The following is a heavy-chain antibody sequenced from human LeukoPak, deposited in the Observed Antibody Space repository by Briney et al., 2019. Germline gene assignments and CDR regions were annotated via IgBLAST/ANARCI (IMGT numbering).Heavy chain of an antibody. CDR2: ISYAGSNK. D-gene: IGHD6-13*01. Sequence: GGSLRLSCAASGFTFSSYAMHWVRQAPGKGLEWVAVISYAGSNKYYADSVKGRFTISRDNSKNTLYLQMNSLRAEDTAVYYCPRATLAAAGTWGKYYYYGMDVWGQGTTVTVSS. V-gene: IGHV3-30-3*01. CDR3: PRATLAAAGTWGKYYYYGMDV. J-gene: IGHJ6*02. CDR1: GFTFSSYA.